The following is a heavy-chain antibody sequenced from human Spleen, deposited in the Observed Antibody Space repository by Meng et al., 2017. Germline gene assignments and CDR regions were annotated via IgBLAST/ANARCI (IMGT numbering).Heavy chain of an antibody. V-gene: IGHV4-59*07. CDR2: IFYSGRP. CDR3: ASGSGSGWYYFDN. Sequence: VHRLGSGPGRVNLSDTRSLICTVSSGTIRSHYWSWIRQPPGKGLEWIGYIFYSGRPNYSPSLKSRVTISIDTSKNQFSLRLSSVTPADTAMYYCASGSGSGWYYFDNWGQGTLVTVSS. J-gene: IGHJ4*02. D-gene: IGHD6-19*01. CDR1: SGTIRSHY.